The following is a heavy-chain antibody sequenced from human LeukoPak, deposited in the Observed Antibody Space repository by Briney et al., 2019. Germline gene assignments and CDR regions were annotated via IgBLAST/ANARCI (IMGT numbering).Heavy chain of an antibody. V-gene: IGHV4-34*01. CDR2: INHSGST. D-gene: IGHD5-12*01. CDR3: ARGYQEGGHEAFDY. CDR1: GGSFSGYY. Sequence: PSETLSLTCAVYGGSFSGYYWSWIRQPPGKGLEWIGEINHSGSTNYNPSLKSRVTISVDTSKNQFSLKLSSVTAADTAVYYCARGYQEGGHEAFDYWGQGTLVTVSS. J-gene: IGHJ4*02.